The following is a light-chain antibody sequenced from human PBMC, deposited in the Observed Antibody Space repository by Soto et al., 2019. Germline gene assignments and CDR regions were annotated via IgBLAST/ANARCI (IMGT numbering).Light chain of an antibody. CDR1: QSIRNW. CDR2: DAS. J-gene: IGKJ1*01. CDR3: QQYNTYWT. V-gene: IGKV1-5*01. Sequence: DIRMTQSPSTLSASVGDRVTITCRASQSIRNWLAWYQQQPGKAPKLLIYDASSLESGVPSRFSGSGSGTEFTLTISSLQPDDFATYYCQQYNTYWTFGQGTKVDIK.